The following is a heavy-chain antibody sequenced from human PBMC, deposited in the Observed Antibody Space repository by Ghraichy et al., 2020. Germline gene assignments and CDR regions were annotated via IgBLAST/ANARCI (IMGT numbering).Heavy chain of an antibody. CDR2: INHSGST. CDR1: GGSFSGYY. CDR3: ARAEYCSSTSCLYYFDY. J-gene: IGHJ4*02. D-gene: IGHD2-2*01. V-gene: IGHV4-34*01. Sequence: SETLSLTCAVYGGSFSGYYWSWIRQPPGKGLEWIGEINHSGSTNYNPSLKSRVTISVDTSKNQFSLKLSSVTAADTAVYYCARAEYCSSTSCLYYFDYWGQVTLVTVSA.